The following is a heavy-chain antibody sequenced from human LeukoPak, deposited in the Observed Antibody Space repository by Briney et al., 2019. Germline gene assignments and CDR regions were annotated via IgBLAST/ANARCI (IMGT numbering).Heavy chain of an antibody. D-gene: IGHD1-7*01. CDR1: GGSISSGDYY. CDR3: ARVYWNYAFDI. V-gene: IGHV4-30-4*08. J-gene: IGHJ3*02. CDR2: IYYSGST. Sequence: SETLSLTCTVSGGSISSGDYYWSWIRQPPGKGLEWIGYIYYSGSTYYNPSLKSRVTISGDTSKNQFSLKLSSVTAADTAVYYCARVYWNYAFDIWGQGTMVTVSS.